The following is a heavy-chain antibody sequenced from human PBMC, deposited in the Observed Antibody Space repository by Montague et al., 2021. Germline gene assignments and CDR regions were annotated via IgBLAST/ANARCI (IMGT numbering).Heavy chain of an antibody. CDR3: ARDTVGASGYFYYYYMDV. D-gene: IGHD1-26*01. J-gene: IGHJ6*03. V-gene: IGHV4-4*07. Sequence: SETLSLTCTVFGDSINTYSWSWIRQPAGKGLEWIGRLSNGGSTTSNPSLKSRVSMSVDTSKNQFSLKLSSVTAADTAVYFCARDTVGASGYFYYYYMDVWGRGTTVTVSS. CDR2: LSNGGST. CDR1: GDSINTYS.